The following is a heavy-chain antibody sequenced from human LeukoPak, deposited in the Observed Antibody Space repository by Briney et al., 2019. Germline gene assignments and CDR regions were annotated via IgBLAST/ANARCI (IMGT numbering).Heavy chain of an antibody. Sequence: SETLSLTCAVYGGSFSGYYWSWIRQPPGKGLEWIGSIYYSGSTYYNPSLKSRVTISVDTSKNQFSLRLNSVTATDTAVYYCARHYGPWGQGTLVTVSS. CDR3: ARHYGP. CDR1: GGSFSGYY. D-gene: IGHD3-16*01. J-gene: IGHJ4*02. V-gene: IGHV4-34*01. CDR2: IYYSGST.